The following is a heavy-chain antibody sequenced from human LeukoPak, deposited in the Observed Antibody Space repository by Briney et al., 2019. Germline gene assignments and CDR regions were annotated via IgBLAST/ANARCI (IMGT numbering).Heavy chain of an antibody. V-gene: IGHV4-4*07. CDR2: VYSSGST. Sequence: PSETLSLTCTVSGGPISSYYWSWIRQPAGKGLECIGRVYSSGSTNYNTSLKSRVTISVDTSKNQFSLKLSSVTAEDTAVYYCARDRKRNRFMCVGSGDHDAFDIWGQGTMVTVSS. CDR1: GGPISSYY. CDR3: ARDRKRNRFMCVGSGDHDAFDI. D-gene: IGHD3-10*01. J-gene: IGHJ3*02.